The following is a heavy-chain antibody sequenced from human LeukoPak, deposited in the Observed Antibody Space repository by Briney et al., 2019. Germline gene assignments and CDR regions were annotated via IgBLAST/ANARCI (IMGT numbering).Heavy chain of an antibody. V-gene: IGHV3-48*03. CDR3: GRDIQLSY. D-gene: IGHD1-1*01. J-gene: IGHJ4*02. CDR1: GFSFSSFE. CDR2: ISSSADTI. Sequence: PGGSLRLSCAASGFSFSSFEMNWVRQAPGKGLEWVSYISSSADTIYYADSVKGRFTISRDNSNTTLYLQMGSLRAGDTAVYFCGRDIQLSYLGQGTLVTVSS.